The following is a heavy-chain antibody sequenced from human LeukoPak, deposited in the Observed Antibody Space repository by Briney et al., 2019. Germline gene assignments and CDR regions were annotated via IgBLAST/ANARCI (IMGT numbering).Heavy chain of an antibody. CDR3: AKDHRNDFWSGFHP. CDR2: IRYDGSNK. J-gene: IGHJ5*02. Sequence: GGSLRLSCAASGFTFSSYGMHWVRQAPGKGLEWVAFIRYDGSNKYYANSVKGRFTISRDNSKNTLYLQMNSLRAEDTAVYYCAKDHRNDFWSGFHPWGQGTLVTVSS. V-gene: IGHV3-30*02. CDR1: GFTFSSYG. D-gene: IGHD3-3*01.